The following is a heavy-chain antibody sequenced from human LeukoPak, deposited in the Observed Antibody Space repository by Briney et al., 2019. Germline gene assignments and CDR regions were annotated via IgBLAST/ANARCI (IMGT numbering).Heavy chain of an antibody. CDR3: AKDSTSGSYLDY. Sequence: GSLRLSCAASGFTFSSYAMSWVRQAPGKGLEWVSAISGSGGSTYYADSVKGRFTISRDNSKNTLYLQMNSLRAEDTAVYYCAKDSTSGSYLDYWGQGTLVTVSS. CDR1: GFTFSSYA. CDR2: ISGSGGST. V-gene: IGHV3-23*01. J-gene: IGHJ4*02. D-gene: IGHD1-26*01.